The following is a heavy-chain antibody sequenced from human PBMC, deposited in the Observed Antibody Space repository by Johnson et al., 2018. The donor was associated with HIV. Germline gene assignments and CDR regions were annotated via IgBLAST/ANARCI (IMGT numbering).Heavy chain of an antibody. CDR2: ISSSGSPI. J-gene: IGHJ3*02. CDR3: ATDVYGAREWRPAFDI. CDR1: RFTFSDYY. V-gene: IGHV3-11*01. D-gene: IGHD4-17*01. Sequence: QVQLVESGGGLVKPGGSLRLSCAASRFTFSDYYMSWIRQTPGKGLEWVSYISSSGSPIYYADSVKGRFTISRDNAKNSLYLQMNSLRAEDTALYYCATDVYGAREWRPAFDIWGQGTMVTVSS.